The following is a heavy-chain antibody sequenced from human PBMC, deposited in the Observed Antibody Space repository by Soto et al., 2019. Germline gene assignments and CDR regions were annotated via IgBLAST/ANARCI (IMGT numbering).Heavy chain of an antibody. CDR2: INHSGST. V-gene: IGHV4-34*01. J-gene: IGHJ4*02. Sequence: PSETLSLTCSVSGGSIISHYWSWIRQPPGTGPEWIGEINHSGSTNYNPSLKSRVTISVDTSKNQFSLKLTSVAAADTAVYYCARDKITGLFDYWGQGTLVTVSS. CDR3: ARDKITGLFDY. D-gene: IGHD2-8*02. CDR1: GGSIISHY.